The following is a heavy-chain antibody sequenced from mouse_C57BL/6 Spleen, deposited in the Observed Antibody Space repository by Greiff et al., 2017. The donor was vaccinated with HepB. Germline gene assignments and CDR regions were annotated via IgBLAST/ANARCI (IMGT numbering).Heavy chain of an antibody. Sequence: SGYSFTGYFMNWVMQSHGKSLEWIGRINPYNGDTFYNQKFKGKATLTVDKSSSTAHMELRSLTSEDSAVYYCARSRSSYWYFDVWGTGTTVTVSS. CDR1: GYSFTGYF. D-gene: IGHD1-1*01. J-gene: IGHJ1*03. CDR3: ARSRSSYWYFDV. CDR2: INPYNGDT. V-gene: IGHV1-20*01.